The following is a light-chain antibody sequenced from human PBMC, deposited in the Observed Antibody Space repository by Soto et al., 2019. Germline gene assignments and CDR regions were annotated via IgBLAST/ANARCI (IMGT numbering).Light chain of an antibody. J-gene: IGKJ4*01. CDR2: GAS. Sequence: EIVMTHSPATLSVSPGERATLSGRASQSVSSNLAWYQQKPGQAPRLLIYGASTRATGIPARFSGSGSGTEFTLTISSLQSEDFAVYYCQQYNNWPLTFGGGTKVDIK. V-gene: IGKV3-15*01. CDR1: QSVSSN. CDR3: QQYNNWPLT.